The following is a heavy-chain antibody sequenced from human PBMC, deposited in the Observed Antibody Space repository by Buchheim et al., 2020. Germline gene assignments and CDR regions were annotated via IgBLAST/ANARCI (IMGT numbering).Heavy chain of an antibody. CDR1: GGSISSGSYY. V-gene: IGHV4-61*02. D-gene: IGHD2-15*01. Sequence: QVQLQESGPGLVKPSQTLSLTCTVSGGSISSGSYYWSWIRQPAGKGLEWIGRIYTSGSTNYNPSLKSPVTISVDTSKNQFSLKLSSVTAADTAVYYCARSYTSYCSGGSCYSVEEPFDYWGQGTL. CDR3: ARSYTSYCSGGSCYSVEEPFDY. J-gene: IGHJ4*02. CDR2: IYTSGST.